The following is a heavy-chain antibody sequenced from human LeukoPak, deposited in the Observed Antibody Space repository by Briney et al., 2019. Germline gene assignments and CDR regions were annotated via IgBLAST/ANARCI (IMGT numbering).Heavy chain of an antibody. J-gene: IGHJ4*02. CDR2: IYASGST. CDR3: ARVSYPYFFDY. V-gene: IGHV4-4*07. D-gene: IGHD3-16*02. Sequence: PSETLSLTCTVSGGSISAYYWSWIRQPAGKGLEWIGRIYASGSTDYSPSLKSRVTMSVDTSKNQFSLKLSSVTAADTAVYYCARVSYPYFFDYWGQGTVVTVSS. CDR1: GGSISAYY.